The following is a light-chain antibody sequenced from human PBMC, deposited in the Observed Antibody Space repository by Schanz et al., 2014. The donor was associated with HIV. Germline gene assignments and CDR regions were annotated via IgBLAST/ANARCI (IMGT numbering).Light chain of an antibody. CDR1: SSNIGAGYD. Sequence: QSVLTQPPSVSGAPGQRVTISCTGSSSNIGAGYDVHWYQQLPETAPKLLIYGNSNRPSGVPDRFSGSKSGTSASLAITGLQAEDEADYYCATWDDSLKAWVFGGGTKLTVL. CDR2: GNS. J-gene: IGLJ3*02. V-gene: IGLV1-40*01. CDR3: ATWDDSLKAWV.